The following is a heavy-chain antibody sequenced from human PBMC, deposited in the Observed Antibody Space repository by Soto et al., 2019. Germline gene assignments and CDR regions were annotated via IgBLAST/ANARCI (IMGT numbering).Heavy chain of an antibody. V-gene: IGHV3-23*01. CDR2: ISGSGGST. J-gene: IGHJ4*02. CDR1: GFTFSSYA. CDR3: AKDPRQRITIFGVVTAYYFDY. Sequence: GGSLRLSCAASGFTFSSYAMSWVRQAPGKGLEWVSAISGSGGSTYYADSVKGRFTISRDNSKNTLYLQMNSLRAEDTAVYYCAKDPRQRITIFGVVTAYYFDYWGQGTLVTVSS. D-gene: IGHD3-3*01.